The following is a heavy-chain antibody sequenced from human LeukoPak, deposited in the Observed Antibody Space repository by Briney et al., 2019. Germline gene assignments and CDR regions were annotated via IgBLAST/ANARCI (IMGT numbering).Heavy chain of an antibody. CDR3: AKNGRPPRIQLWVREGAFDI. V-gene: IGHV3-21*04. D-gene: IGHD5-18*01. J-gene: IGHJ3*02. CDR2: ISSSSSYI. CDR1: GFTFSSYS. Sequence: KPGGSLRLSCAASGFTFSSYSMNWGRQAPGKGLEWVSSISSSSSYIYYADSVKGRFTISRDNAKNTLYLQMNSLRAEDTAVYYCAKNGRPPRIQLWVREGAFDIWGQGTMVTVSS.